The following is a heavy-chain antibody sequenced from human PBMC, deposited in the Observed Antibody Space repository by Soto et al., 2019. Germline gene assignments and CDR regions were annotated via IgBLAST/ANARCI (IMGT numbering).Heavy chain of an antibody. CDR1: GYSFTSYW. Sequence: GESLKISCKGSGYSFTSYWIGWVRQMPGKGLEWMGIIYPGDSDTRYSPSFQGQVTISADKSISTAYLQWGSLKASDTAIYYCARRVAAAGTRGFYYYYGMDVWGQGTTVTVSS. D-gene: IGHD6-13*01. CDR2: IYPGDSDT. CDR3: ARRVAAAGTRGFYYYYGMDV. V-gene: IGHV5-51*01. J-gene: IGHJ6*02.